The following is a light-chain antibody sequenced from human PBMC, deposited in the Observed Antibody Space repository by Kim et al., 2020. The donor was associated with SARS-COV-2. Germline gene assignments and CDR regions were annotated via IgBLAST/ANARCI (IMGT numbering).Light chain of an antibody. CDR2: EVN. V-gene: IGLV2-14*01. J-gene: IGLJ1*01. Sequence: PSITYSCTGVCSDVGGQYFVSWYQQYPGKAPKLIFYEVNNRPSGISTRFAGSKSGNTASLTISRLQAEDEAEYFCSSYASSNTFFGTGTKVTVL. CDR3: SSYASSNTF. CDR1: CSDVGGQYF.